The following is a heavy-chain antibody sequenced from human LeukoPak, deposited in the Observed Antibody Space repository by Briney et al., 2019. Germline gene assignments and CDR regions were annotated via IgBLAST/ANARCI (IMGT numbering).Heavy chain of an antibody. J-gene: IGHJ5*02. V-gene: IGHV4-59*12. CDR3: ARAPIYNEHADWFDP. D-gene: IGHD5-24*01. CDR1: GGSISSYY. Sequence: SETLSLTCTVSGGSISSYYWSWIRQPPGKGLEWIGYIYYSGSTNYNPSLKSRVTISADTSKNQFSLKRSSVTAADTAVYYCARAPIYNEHADWFDPWGQGTLVTVSS. CDR2: IYYSGST.